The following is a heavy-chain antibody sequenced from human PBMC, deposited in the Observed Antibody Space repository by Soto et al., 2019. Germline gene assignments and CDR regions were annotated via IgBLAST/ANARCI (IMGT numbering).Heavy chain of an antibody. J-gene: IGHJ6*02. CDR3: ARIREPRPSPYISSPYGMDV. Sequence: QVQLVQSGAEVKKPGSSVKVSCKASGGTFSSYAISWVRQAPGQGLEWMGGIIPIFGTANYAQKLQGRVTITADKSASTAYMGLSSLRSEDTAVYYCARIREPRPSPYISSPYGMDVWRLWTTVTVSS. D-gene: IGHD6-13*01. CDR1: GGTFSSYA. CDR2: IIPIFGTA. V-gene: IGHV1-69*06.